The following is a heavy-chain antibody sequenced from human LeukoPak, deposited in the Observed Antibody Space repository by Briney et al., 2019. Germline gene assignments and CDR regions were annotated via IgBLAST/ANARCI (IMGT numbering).Heavy chain of an antibody. CDR1: GYTFTSYG. V-gene: IGHV1-18*01. CDR2: INPNSGGT. CDR3: ARLNEHHYYGSGSSTSVGYYMDV. Sequence: ASVKVSCKASGYTFTSYGISWVRQAPGQGLEWMGWINPNSGGTNYAQKFQGRVTITADKSTSTAYMELSSLRSEDTAVYYCARLNEHHYYGSGSSTSVGYYMDVWGKGTTVTVSS. D-gene: IGHD3-10*01. J-gene: IGHJ6*03.